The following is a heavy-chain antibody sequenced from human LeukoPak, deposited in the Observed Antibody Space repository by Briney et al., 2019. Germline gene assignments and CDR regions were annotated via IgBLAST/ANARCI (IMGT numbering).Heavy chain of an antibody. CDR3: AIDPYYGDYVV. CDR2: ISSSGSTI. V-gene: IGHV3-48*03. D-gene: IGHD4-17*01. CDR1: AFTFSSYE. Sequence: PGGSLRLSCAASAFTFSSYEMNWVRQAPGKGLEWVSYISSSGSTIYYADSVKGRFTISRDNAKNSLYLQMNSLRAEDTAVYYCAIDPYYGDYVVWVQGTLVTVSS. J-gene: IGHJ4*02.